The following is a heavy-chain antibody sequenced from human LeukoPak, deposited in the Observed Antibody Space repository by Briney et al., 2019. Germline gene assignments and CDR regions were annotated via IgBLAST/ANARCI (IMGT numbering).Heavy chain of an antibody. V-gene: IGHV3-23*01. CDR2: ISGSGGST. CDR3: AKDRWGGPSNWFDP. D-gene: IGHD3-16*01. J-gene: IGHJ5*02. Sequence: GGSLRLSCAASGFNFSSYAMSWVRQAPGKGLEWVSAISGSGGSTYYADSVKGRFTISRDNFKNTLYLQMNSLRAEDTAVYYCAKDRWGGPSNWFDPWGQGTLVTVSS. CDR1: GFNFSSYA.